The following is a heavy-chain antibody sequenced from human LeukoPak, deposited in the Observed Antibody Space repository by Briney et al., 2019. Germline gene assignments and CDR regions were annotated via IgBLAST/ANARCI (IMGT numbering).Heavy chain of an antibody. CDR2: INPNSGGT. Sequence: ASVKVSCKASGYTFTGYYTHWVRQAPGQGLEWMGWINPNSGGTNFAQKFQGRVTMTRDTSISTAYMELSSLTSDDTAVYYCARGRFSGYGADWGQGTLVTVSS. D-gene: IGHD5-12*01. J-gene: IGHJ4*02. V-gene: IGHV1-2*02. CDR3: ARGRFSGYGAD. CDR1: GYTFTGYY.